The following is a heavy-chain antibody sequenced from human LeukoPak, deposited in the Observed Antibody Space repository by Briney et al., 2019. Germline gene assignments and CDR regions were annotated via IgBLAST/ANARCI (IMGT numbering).Heavy chain of an antibody. Sequence: GGSLRLSCAASGFTFDDYAMHWVRQAPGKCLEWVSLISGDGYSTSYADSVKGRFTISRDNSKNSLYLQVNSLRTEDAALYYCAKGIRGYDYWGQGTLVTVSS. D-gene: IGHD3-10*01. V-gene: IGHV3-43*02. CDR3: AKGIRGYDY. CDR1: GFTFDDYA. J-gene: IGHJ4*02. CDR2: ISGDGYST.